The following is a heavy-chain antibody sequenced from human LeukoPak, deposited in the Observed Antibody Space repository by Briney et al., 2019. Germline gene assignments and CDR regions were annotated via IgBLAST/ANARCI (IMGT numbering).Heavy chain of an antibody. Sequence: SETLSRTCAVYGGSFSGYYWSWIRQPPGKGLEWIGEIKHSGSTDYNPSLKSRVTISVDTSKNQFSLKLSSVTAADTAVYYCARAGGGDTAMFISPTIDYCGQRTLLTVSS. V-gene: IGHV4-34*01. CDR2: IKHSGST. D-gene: IGHD5-18*01. CDR1: GGSFSGYY. CDR3: ARAGGGDTAMFISPTIDY. J-gene: IGHJ4*02.